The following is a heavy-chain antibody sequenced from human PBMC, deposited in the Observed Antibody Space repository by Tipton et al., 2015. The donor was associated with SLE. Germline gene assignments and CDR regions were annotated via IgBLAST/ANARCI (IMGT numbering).Heavy chain of an antibody. CDR2: IYHSGST. CDR3: ASLTIDTASFDY. D-gene: IGHD5-18*01. J-gene: IGHJ4*02. V-gene: IGHV4-38-2*01. Sequence: PGLVKPSETLSLTCAVSGYSISSGYYWGWIRQPPGKGLEWIGSIYHSGSTYYNPSLKSRVTISVDTSKNQFSLKLSSVTAADTAVYYCASLTIDTASFDYWGQGTLVTVSS. CDR1: GYSISSGYY.